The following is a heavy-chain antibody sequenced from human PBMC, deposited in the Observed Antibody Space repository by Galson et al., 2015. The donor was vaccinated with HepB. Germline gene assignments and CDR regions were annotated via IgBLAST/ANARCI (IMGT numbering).Heavy chain of an antibody. V-gene: IGHV3-53*01. CDR1: GLTVSSND. D-gene: IGHD1-1*01. J-gene: IGHJ4*02. CDR2: ISSGGST. Sequence: SLRLSCAASGLTVSSNDMRWTRQAPGKGLEWVSLISSGGSTYYADSVRGRFIISRDNSKNTVYLQMNSLTTDDTAVYYCAKLSDFWGQGTLVTVSS. CDR3: AKLSDF.